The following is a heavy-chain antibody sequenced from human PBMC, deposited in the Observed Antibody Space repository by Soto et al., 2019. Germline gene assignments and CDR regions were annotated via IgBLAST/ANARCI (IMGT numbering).Heavy chain of an antibody. CDR2: ISYDGSNK. V-gene: IGHV3-30-3*01. Sequence: QVQLVESGGGVVQPGRSLRLSCAASGFTFSSYAMHWVRQAPGKGLEWVAVISYDGSNKYYADSVKGRFTISRDNSKHTLYLQMNSLRAEDTAVYYCARDLSGYSSGWYYFDYWGQGTLVTVSS. D-gene: IGHD6-19*01. CDR1: GFTFSSYA. J-gene: IGHJ4*02. CDR3: ARDLSGYSSGWYYFDY.